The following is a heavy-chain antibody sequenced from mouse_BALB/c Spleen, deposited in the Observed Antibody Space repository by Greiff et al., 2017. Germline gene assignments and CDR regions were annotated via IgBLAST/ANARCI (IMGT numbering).Heavy chain of an antibody. CDR2: INPSSGYT. Sequence: QVQLQQSGAELARPGASVKMSCKASGYTFTSYTMHWVKQRPGQGLEWIGYINPSSGYTNYNQKFKDKATLTADKSSSTAYMQLSSLTSEDSAVYYCARKITTVVAYYAMDYWGQGTSVTVSS. V-gene: IGHV1-4*01. CDR1: GYTFTSYT. J-gene: IGHJ4*01. CDR3: ARKITTVVAYYAMDY. D-gene: IGHD1-1*01.